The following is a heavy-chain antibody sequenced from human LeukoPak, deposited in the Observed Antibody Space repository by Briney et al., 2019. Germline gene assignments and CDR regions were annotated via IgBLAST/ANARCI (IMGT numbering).Heavy chain of an antibody. Sequence: SETLSFTCAVYGESFSGYYWAWIRQPPGKGLEWIGEINHTGRTNYKPSLKSRVTISVDSSKNQFSLKLSSVTAADTAVYYCARVDYGDYSRHFDYWGQGTLVTVSS. J-gene: IGHJ4*02. V-gene: IGHV4-34*01. CDR1: GESFSGYY. CDR3: ARVDYGDYSRHFDY. D-gene: IGHD4-17*01. CDR2: INHTGRT.